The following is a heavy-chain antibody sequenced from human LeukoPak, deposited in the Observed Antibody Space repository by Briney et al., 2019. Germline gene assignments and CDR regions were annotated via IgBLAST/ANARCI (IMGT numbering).Heavy chain of an antibody. CDR1: GYTFTGYY. CDR3: ARVSVLMVVTDYFDY. D-gene: IGHD2-21*02. J-gene: IGHJ4*02. CDR2: INPNSGGT. Sequence: ASVKVSCKASGYTFTGYYLHWVRQAPGQGPEWMVWINPNSGGTNYGQKFQGRVTMTRDASIRTAYMELSRLRSDDTAVYYCARVSVLMVVTDYFDYWGQGTLVTVSS. V-gene: IGHV1-2*02.